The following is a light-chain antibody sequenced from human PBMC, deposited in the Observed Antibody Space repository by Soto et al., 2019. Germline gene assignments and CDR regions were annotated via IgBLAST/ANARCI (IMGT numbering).Light chain of an antibody. CDR1: SSDVGGYNY. Sequence: QSALTQPPSASGSPGQSVTISCTGTSSDVGGYNYVSWYQQYPGKDPKVMIYDVNKRPSGVPDRFSGAKSGNTASLTVSGLQAEDEGDDYCSSHAGSQTVVFGGGTKLTVL. J-gene: IGLJ2*01. CDR3: SSHAGSQTVV. CDR2: DVN. V-gene: IGLV2-8*01.